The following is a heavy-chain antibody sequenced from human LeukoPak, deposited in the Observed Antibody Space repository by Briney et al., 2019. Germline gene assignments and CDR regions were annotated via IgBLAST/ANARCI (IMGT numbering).Heavy chain of an antibody. CDR3: TRRGSEQYYYGSGYYYYGMDV. CDR2: IRSKANSYAT. J-gene: IGHJ6*02. CDR1: GFTFSGSA. Sequence: GGSLRLSCAASGFTFSGSAMHWVRQASGKGLEWVGRIRSKANSYATAYAASVKGRFTISRDDSKNTAYLQMNSLKTEDTAVYYCTRRGSEQYYYGSGYYYYGMDVWGQGTTVTVSS. D-gene: IGHD3-10*01. V-gene: IGHV3-73*01.